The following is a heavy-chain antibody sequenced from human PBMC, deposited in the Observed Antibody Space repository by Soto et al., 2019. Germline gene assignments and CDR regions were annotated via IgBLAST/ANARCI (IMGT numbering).Heavy chain of an antibody. Sequence: ASVKVSCKASGYTFTGYYMHWVRQAPGQGLEWMGWINPNSGGTNYAQKFQGWVTMTRDTSISTAYMELSRLRSDDTAVYYRARGGWSNYYGMDVWGQGTTVTVSS. CDR1: GYTFTGYY. CDR2: INPNSGGT. D-gene: IGHD6-19*01. J-gene: IGHJ6*02. CDR3: ARGGWSNYYGMDV. V-gene: IGHV1-2*04.